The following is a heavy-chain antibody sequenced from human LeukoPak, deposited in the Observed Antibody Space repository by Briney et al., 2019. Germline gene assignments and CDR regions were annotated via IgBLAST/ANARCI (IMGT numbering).Heavy chain of an antibody. D-gene: IGHD5/OR15-5a*01. J-gene: IGHJ5*02. Sequence: GGSLRLSCVASGFTFSNYEMLWVRQRTGGGLEWVSAIGSTGATYYADSVQGRFTISRDDAKTSLYLQMNNLRAGDTAVYFCARDLGTGSVYTNRFDPWGQGTLVTVSS. CDR1: GFTFSNYE. CDR2: IGSTGAT. CDR3: ARDLGTGSVYTNRFDP. V-gene: IGHV3-13*01.